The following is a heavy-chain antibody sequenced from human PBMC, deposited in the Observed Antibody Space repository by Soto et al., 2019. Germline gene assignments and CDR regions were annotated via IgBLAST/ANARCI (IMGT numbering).Heavy chain of an antibody. V-gene: IGHV3-30-3*01. CDR1: GFPFTSYA. J-gene: IGHJ6*02. CDR3: AREHYALDV. D-gene: IGHD4-17*01. CDR2: ISHDGGIK. Sequence: QVQLVESGGGVVKPGRSLTLSCAASGFPFTSYAIHWVRQAPGKGLEWVEVISHDGGIKHYADSVKGRLTISRDNSKNTLYLQMNRLRDEDTAVYHCAREHYALDVWGQGTTVTVAS.